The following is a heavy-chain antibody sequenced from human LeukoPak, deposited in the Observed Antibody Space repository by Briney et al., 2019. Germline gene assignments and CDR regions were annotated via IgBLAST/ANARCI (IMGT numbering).Heavy chain of an antibody. J-gene: IGHJ4*02. D-gene: IGHD3-3*01. Sequence: RGSLRLSCAGAECTFSSYAMSWVRQAPGKGLEWVSAIVGSGLTTYYADSVKGRFTISRDNSKNTLYLQMSSLRAEDTAVYYCAKDSTIFGAKTHFDYWGQGTLVTVSS. V-gene: IGHV3-23*01. CDR3: AKDSTIFGAKTHFDY. CDR1: ECTFSSYA. CDR2: IVGSGLTT.